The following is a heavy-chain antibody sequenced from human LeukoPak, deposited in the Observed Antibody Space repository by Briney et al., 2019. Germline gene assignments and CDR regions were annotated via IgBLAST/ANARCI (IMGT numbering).Heavy chain of an antibody. D-gene: IGHD3-3*01. J-gene: IGHJ6*02. V-gene: IGHV1-8*01. CDR1: GYTFTSYD. Sequence: SVKVSCKASGYTFTSYDINWVRQATGQGLEWMGWMNPNSGNTGYAQKFQGRVTMTRNTSISTAYMELSSLRSEDTAVYYCASSTYYDFWSVSYNYYYYYGMDVWGQGTTVTVSS. CDR3: ASSTYYDFWSVSYNYYYYYGMDV. CDR2: MNPNSGNT.